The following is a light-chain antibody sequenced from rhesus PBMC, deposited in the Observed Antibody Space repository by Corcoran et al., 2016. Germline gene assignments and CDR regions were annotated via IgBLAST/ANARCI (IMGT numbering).Light chain of an antibody. Sequence: DIQMTQSPSSPSASVGDKVTITCRASQGISSWLAWYQQKPGKAPKLLNYTASRLQSGAPSRVSGSGAGTDFTLTISSLQPEDCATYYCLQYSSSPDSFGQGTKVEIK. CDR2: TAS. CDR1: QGISSW. V-gene: IGKV1-22*01. J-gene: IGKJ2*01. CDR3: LQYSSSPDS.